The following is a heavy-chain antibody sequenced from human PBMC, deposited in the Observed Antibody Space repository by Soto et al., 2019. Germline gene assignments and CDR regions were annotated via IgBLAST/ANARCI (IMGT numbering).Heavy chain of an antibody. CDR2: ISSSGSTI. D-gene: IGHD3-22*01. CDR1: GFTFSDYY. CDR3: ARDQSPYYYDSSGPPLA. Sequence: GGSLRLSCAASGFTFSDYYMSWIRQAPGKGLEWVSYISSSGSTIYYADSVKGRFTISRDNAKNSLYLQMNSLRAEDTAVYYCARDQSPYYYDSSGPPLAWGQGTLVTVSS. J-gene: IGHJ5*02. V-gene: IGHV3-11*01.